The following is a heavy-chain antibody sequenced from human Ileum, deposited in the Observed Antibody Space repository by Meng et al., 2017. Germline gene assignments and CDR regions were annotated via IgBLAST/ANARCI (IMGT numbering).Heavy chain of an antibody. CDR1: GFSVSSFW. J-gene: IGHJ5*02. CDR2: LYSGCVP. D-gene: IGHD2-8*02. V-gene: IGHV3-66*02. Sequence: GESLKISCVASGFSVSSFWMHWVRQAPGKGLEWVSVLYSGCVPYYADSVEGRFSISRDNSKNTVYLQMNSLRADDTAVYYCARGGDYYQTGGPDHWGQGTLVTVSS. CDR3: ARGGDYYQTGGPDH.